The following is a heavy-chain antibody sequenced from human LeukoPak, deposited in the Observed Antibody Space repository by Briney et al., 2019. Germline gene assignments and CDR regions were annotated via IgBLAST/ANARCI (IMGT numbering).Heavy chain of an antibody. D-gene: IGHD6-19*01. CDR2: IIPILGIA. CDR3: ASDVPGIAVAGPVDY. J-gene: IGHJ4*02. V-gene: IGHV1-69*04. Sequence: SVKVSCKASGGTFSSYAISWVRQAPGQGLEWMGRIIPILGIANYAQKFQGRVTITADKSTSTAYMELSSLRPEDTAVYYCASDVPGIAVAGPVDYWGQGTLVTVSS. CDR1: GGTFSSYA.